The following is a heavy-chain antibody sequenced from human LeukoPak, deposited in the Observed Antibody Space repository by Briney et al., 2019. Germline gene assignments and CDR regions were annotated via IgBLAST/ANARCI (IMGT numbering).Heavy chain of an antibody. CDR1: GYTFTGYY. V-gene: IGHV1-2*02. CDR2: INPNSGGT. CDR3: ASNRHYGEPSNDAFDI. D-gene: IGHD4-17*01. Sequence: GASVKVSCKASGYTFTGYYMHWVRQAPGQGLEWMGWINPNSGGTNYAQKFQGRVTMTRDTSISTAYMELSRLRSDDTAVYYCASNRHYGEPSNDAFDIWGQGTMVTVSS. J-gene: IGHJ3*02.